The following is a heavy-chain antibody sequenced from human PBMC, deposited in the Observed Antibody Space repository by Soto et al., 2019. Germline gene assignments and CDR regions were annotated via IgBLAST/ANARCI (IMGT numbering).Heavy chain of an antibody. CDR1: GYKFSDFG. Sequence: QVHLVQSGGELKKPGASVKVSCRASGYKFSDFGITWVRQAPGQGLEWMGWISGTNGNTNYAQTVQGRVTLTAETSTGTAYMEMRALTSDDTGIYYCARSDYDEDPGTFEIWGQGTPVTVSS. J-gene: IGHJ4*02. CDR2: ISGTNGNT. V-gene: IGHV1-18*04. D-gene: IGHD5-12*01. CDR3: ARSDYDEDPGTFEI.